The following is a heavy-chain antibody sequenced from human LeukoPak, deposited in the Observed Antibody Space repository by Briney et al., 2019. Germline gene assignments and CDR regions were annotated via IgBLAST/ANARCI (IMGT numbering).Heavy chain of an antibody. CDR2: IRYDGSNK. CDR1: GFTFSSYG. D-gene: IGHD3-22*01. J-gene: IGHJ4*02. Sequence: GGSLRLSCAASGFTFSSYGMHWVRQAPGKGLEWVAFIRYDGSNKYYADSVKGRFTISRDNSKNSLYLQMNSLRAEDTAVYYCARVEASSYYYDSSGYCDYWGQGTLVTVSS. V-gene: IGHV3-30*02. CDR3: ARVEASSYYYDSSGYCDY.